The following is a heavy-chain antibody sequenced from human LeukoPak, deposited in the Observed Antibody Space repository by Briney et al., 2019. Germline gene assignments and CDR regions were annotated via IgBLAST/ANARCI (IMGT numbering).Heavy chain of an antibody. D-gene: IGHD1-1*01. CDR3: AKGSWNDGPPGYYYMDV. CDR2: ISGSGGST. CDR1: GFTFSSYG. V-gene: IGHV3-23*01. Sequence: GGTLRLSCAASGFTFSSYGMSWVRQAPGKGLEWVSAISGSGGSTYYADSVKGRFTISRDNSKNTLYLQMNSLRAEDTAVYYCAKGSWNDGPPGYYYMDVWGKGTTVTISS. J-gene: IGHJ6*03.